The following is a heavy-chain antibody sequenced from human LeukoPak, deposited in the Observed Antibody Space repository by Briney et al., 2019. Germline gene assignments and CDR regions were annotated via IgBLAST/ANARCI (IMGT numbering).Heavy chain of an antibody. CDR2: FGRSGSDT. D-gene: IGHD6-13*01. V-gene: IGHV3-23*01. Sequence: GGSLRLSCAASGYTFGTSAMSWVRQAPGKGPEWVSTFGRSGSDTYYSDSVKGRFTIFRDNSKNTLYLQMNSLRDEDTAVYYCAKGSLGSWYYFDYWGQGTLVTVSS. CDR1: GYTFGTSA. J-gene: IGHJ4*02. CDR3: AKGSLGSWYYFDY.